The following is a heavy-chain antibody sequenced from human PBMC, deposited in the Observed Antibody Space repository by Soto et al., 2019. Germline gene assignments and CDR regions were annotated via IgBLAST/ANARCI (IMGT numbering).Heavy chain of an antibody. V-gene: IGHV1-46*02. Sequence: QVQLVQSGAEVKQPGTSVKVSCQASGYSFKDHYMHWVRQAPGRGLEWVGIINPSGEHTNYAQQFRGRVAMARDTSTSTAYMELRSLRSEDTAVYFCARISCTGGSCYFDFDHWGQGTLVTVSS. CDR2: INPSGEHT. D-gene: IGHD2-15*01. J-gene: IGHJ4*02. CDR3: ARISCTGGSCYFDFDH. CDR1: GYSFKDHY.